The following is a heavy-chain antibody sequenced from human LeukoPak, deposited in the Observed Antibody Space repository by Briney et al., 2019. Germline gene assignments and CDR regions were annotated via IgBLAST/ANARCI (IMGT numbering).Heavy chain of an antibody. CDR2: ISSSSSYI. CDR1: GFTFSSYS. D-gene: IGHD3-22*01. J-gene: IGHJ4*02. CDR3: ARDLNYDSSGLYDY. V-gene: IGHV3-21*01. Sequence: GGSLRLSCAASGFTFSSYSMNWVRQAPGKGLEWVSSISSSSSYIYYADSVKGRFTISRDNAKNSLYLQMNSLGAEDTAVYYCARDLNYDSSGLYDYWGQGTLVTVSS.